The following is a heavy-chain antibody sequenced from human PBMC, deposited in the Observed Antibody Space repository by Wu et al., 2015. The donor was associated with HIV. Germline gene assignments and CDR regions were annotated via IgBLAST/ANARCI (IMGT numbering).Heavy chain of an antibody. J-gene: IGHJ6*02. D-gene: IGHD3-10*01. CDR1: GYTFTGYY. Sequence: QVQLVQSGAEVKKPGASVKVSCKASGYTFTGYYMHWVRQAPGQGLEWMGWINPNSGGTNYAQKFQGRVTMTRDTSIGTAYMELSRLRSDDTAVYYCARDRDYYGSGRETNYGMDVWGQGTTVTVSS. CDR2: INPNSGGT. V-gene: IGHV1-2*02. CDR3: ARDRDYYGSGRETNYGMDV.